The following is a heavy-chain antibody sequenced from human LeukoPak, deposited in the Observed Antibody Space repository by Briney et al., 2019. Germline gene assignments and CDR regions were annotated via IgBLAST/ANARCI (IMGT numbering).Heavy chain of an antibody. CDR3: AREVPATAMFFDY. V-gene: IGHV3-53*01. Sequence: GGSLRLSCAASGFAVSSNYMSWVRQAPGKGPEWVSVIYSGGTTYCADSVKGRFIISRDNSKNTLYLQMNSLRADDTAVYFCAREVPATAMFFDYWGQGTLVTVSS. D-gene: IGHD2-2*01. CDR1: GFAVSSNY. CDR2: IYSGGTT. J-gene: IGHJ4*02.